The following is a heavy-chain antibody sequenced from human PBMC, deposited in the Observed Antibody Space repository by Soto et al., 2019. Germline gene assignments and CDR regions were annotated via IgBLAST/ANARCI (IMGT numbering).Heavy chain of an antibody. J-gene: IGHJ5*01. Sequence: EVHLLESGGGLVQPGGSLRLSCTASGFTFNNYAMTWVRQAPGRGLEGVSGITASGGRTYYADSVKGRFTISRDNSKNTLYLQMNSLRADDTAVYYCAKDTRYADSVRWFDSWGQGTLVTVSS. CDR2: ITASGGRT. CDR1: GFTFNNYA. V-gene: IGHV3-23*01. CDR3: AKDTRYADSVRWFDS. D-gene: IGHD3-16*01.